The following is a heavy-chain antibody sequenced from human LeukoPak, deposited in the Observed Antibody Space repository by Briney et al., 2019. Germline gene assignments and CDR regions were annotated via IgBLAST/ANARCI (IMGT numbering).Heavy chain of an antibody. CDR2: IWYDGSNK. CDR1: GFTFSSYG. D-gene: IGHD3-16*02. Sequence: GGSLRLSCAASGFTFSSYGMHWVRQAPGKGLEWAAVIWYDGSNKYYADSVKGRFTISRDNSKNTLYLQMNSLRAEDTAVYYCAKDSQDYVWGSYRNHFDYWGQGTLVTVSS. CDR3: AKDSQDYVWGSYRNHFDY. J-gene: IGHJ4*02. V-gene: IGHV3-33*06.